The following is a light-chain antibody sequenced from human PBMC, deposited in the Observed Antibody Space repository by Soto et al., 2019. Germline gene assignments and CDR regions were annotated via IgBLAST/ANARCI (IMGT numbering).Light chain of an antibody. Sequence: EIVMTQSPATLSVSPGERATLSCRASQSITTNLGWYQQKPGQAPRLLIYGASARATGIPAMFSGSGSGTEFTLTISSLQSEDFAVYYCQQYSNLPPLSFGGGTKVEI. CDR3: QQYSNLPPLS. CDR2: GAS. V-gene: IGKV3-15*01. CDR1: QSITTN. J-gene: IGKJ4*01.